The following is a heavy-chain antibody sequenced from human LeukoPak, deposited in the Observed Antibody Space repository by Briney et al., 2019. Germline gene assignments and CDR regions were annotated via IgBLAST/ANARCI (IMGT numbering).Heavy chain of an antibody. Sequence: GESLKISCKGSGYSFTSYWIGCVRQMPGKGLEWMGIIYPGDSDTRYSSSFQGQVTISADKSISTAYLQWSSLKASDTAMYYCATPGGYCSGGSCYTGGGDALDIWGQGTMVTVSS. CDR1: GYSFTSYW. V-gene: IGHV5-51*01. CDR3: ATPGGYCSGGSCYTGGGDALDI. J-gene: IGHJ3*02. D-gene: IGHD2-15*01. CDR2: IYPGDSDT.